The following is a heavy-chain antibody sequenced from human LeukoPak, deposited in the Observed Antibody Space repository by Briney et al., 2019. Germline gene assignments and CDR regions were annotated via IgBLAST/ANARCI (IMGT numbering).Heavy chain of an antibody. CDR3: ARLDPTRRLLWFGESYGMDV. CDR2: ISSSGSTI. Sequence: GGSLRLSCAASGFTFSSYEMNWVRQAPGKGLEWVSYISSSGSTIYYADSVKGRFTISRDNAKNSLYLQMNSLRAEDTAVYYCARLDPTRRLLWFGESYGMDVWGQGTTVTVSS. J-gene: IGHJ6*02. D-gene: IGHD3-10*01. V-gene: IGHV3-48*03. CDR1: GFTFSSYE.